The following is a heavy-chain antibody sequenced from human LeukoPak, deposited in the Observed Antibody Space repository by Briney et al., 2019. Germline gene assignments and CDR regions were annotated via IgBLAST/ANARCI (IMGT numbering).Heavy chain of an antibody. CDR1: GFTFSSYG. Sequence: GGSLRLSCAASGFTFSSYGMHWVPQAPGKGLEWVAVISYDGSNKYYADSVKDRFTISRDNSKNTLYLQMNSLRAEDTAVYYCAKDRGYSYGWVDYWGQGTLVTVSS. J-gene: IGHJ4*02. CDR2: ISYDGSNK. D-gene: IGHD5-18*01. V-gene: IGHV3-30*18. CDR3: AKDRGYSYGWVDY.